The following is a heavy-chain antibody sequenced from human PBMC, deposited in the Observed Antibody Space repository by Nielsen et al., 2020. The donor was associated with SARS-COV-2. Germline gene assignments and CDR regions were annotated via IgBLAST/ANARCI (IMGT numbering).Heavy chain of an antibody. V-gene: IGHV1-3*01. CDR3: ARWCGGSCYTYGFDVYYYGMDV. CDR2: INAGNGNT. J-gene: IGHJ6*02. CDR1: GYTFTSYA. D-gene: IGHD2-15*01. Sequence: ASVKVSCKASGYTFTSYAMHWVRQAPGQRLEWMGWINAGNGNTKYSQKFQGRVTITRDTSASTAYMELSSLRSEDTAVYYCARWCGGSCYTYGFDVYYYGMDVWGQGTTVTVSS.